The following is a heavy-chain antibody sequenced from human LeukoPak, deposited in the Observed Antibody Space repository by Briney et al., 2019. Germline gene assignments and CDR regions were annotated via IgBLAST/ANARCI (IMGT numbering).Heavy chain of an antibody. CDR2: IYSGGST. Sequence: GGSLRLSCAASGFTFSSYAMSWVRQAPGKGLEWVSIIYSGGSTYYADSVKGRFTISRDNSKNTLYLQMNSLRAEDTAVYYCARVPTYSSSWYAQRYYYYYYMDVWGKGTTVTVSS. CDR3: ARVPTYSSSWYAQRYYYYYYMDV. V-gene: IGHV3-66*01. D-gene: IGHD6-13*01. CDR1: GFTFSSYA. J-gene: IGHJ6*03.